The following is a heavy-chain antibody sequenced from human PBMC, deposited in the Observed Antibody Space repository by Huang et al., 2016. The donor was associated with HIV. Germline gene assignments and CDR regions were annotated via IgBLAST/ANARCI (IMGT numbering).Heavy chain of an antibody. CDR2: SSGNGGRT. D-gene: IGHD3-10*01. CDR3: AKGIKSSGSYYFDY. Sequence: EVQLLESGGGLVQPGGSLSLSCAASGFTFNNYAMNWVRQAPGKGLEGVSTSSGNGGRTYYADSVKGRFTISRDNSKNTLYLHMNSLRVEDTAVYYCAKGIKSSGSYYFDYWGQGTLVTVSS. J-gene: IGHJ4*02. CDR1: GFTFNNYA. V-gene: IGHV3-23*01.